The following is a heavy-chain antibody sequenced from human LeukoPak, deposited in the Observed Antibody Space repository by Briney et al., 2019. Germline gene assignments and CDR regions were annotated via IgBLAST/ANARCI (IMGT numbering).Heavy chain of an antibody. Sequence: GASVKASCKASGGTFSSYAISWVRQAPGQGLEWMGGIIPIFGTANYAQKFQGRVTITAHESTSTAYMELSSLRSEDTAVYYCARDGEVAQADYWGQGTLVTVSS. D-gene: IGHD4-17*01. J-gene: IGHJ4*02. CDR1: GGTFSSYA. CDR2: IIPIFGTA. CDR3: ARDGEVAQADY. V-gene: IGHV1-69*13.